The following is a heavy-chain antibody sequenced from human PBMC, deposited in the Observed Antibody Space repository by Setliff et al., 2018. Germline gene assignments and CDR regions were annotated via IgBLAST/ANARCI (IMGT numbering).Heavy chain of an antibody. J-gene: IGHJ3*02. CDR1: GFTFNNYW. CDR3: ARDAAAATGSFDI. CDR2: IKKDGSER. V-gene: IGHV3-7*03. Sequence: PGGSLRLSCAASGFTFNNYWMSWVRQAPGKGLEWVASIKKDGSERYYVDSVKGRFTISRDNAENSLYLQMNSLRVEDTAVYHCARDAAAATGSFDIRGQGTMVTVSS. D-gene: IGHD2-15*01.